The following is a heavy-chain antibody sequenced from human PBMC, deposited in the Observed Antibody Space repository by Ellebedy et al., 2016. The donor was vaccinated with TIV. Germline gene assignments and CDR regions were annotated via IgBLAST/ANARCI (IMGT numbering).Heavy chain of an antibody. V-gene: IGHV3-21*01. D-gene: IGHD6-13*01. CDR1: EFTFSMFT. CDR3: ARAIGAADSF. Sequence: GESLKISXAASEFTFSMFTMTWVRQAPGKGLEWVASISDSGTYIYYADSVKGRFTISRDNAKYSLFLQMNSLRAEDTAVYYCARAIGAADSFWGQGTLVTVSS. CDR2: ISDSGTYI. J-gene: IGHJ4*02.